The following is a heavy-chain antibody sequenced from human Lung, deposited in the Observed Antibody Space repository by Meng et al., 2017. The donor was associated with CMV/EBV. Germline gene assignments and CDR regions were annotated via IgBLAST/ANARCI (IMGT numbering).Heavy chain of an antibody. CDR3: ARIPAAIGGYYYGMDV. CDR2: IFSNDEK. Sequence: SXPXLVXPTETLTLTCTVSGFSLSNARMGVSWIRQPPGKALEWLAHIFSNDEKSYNTSLKSRLTISKDTSKSQVVLTMTNMDPVDTATYYCARIPAAIGGYYYGMDVWGQGTTVXVSS. V-gene: IGHV2-26*01. J-gene: IGHJ6*02. CDR1: GFSLSNARMG. D-gene: IGHD2-2*01.